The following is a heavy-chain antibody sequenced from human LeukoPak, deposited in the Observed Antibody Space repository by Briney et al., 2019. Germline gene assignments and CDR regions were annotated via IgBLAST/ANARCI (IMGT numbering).Heavy chain of an antibody. D-gene: IGHD5-12*01. Sequence: PGGSLRLSCAASGFTVGSNFMSWVRQAPGKGLEWVSVIHSGGDTYYADSVIGRFSIPRDNSKNTLYLQMNSLRSEDTAVYYCWLHYGLDVWGQGTTVTVSS. CDR3: WLHYGLDV. CDR2: IHSGGDT. V-gene: IGHV3-53*01. CDR1: GFTVGSNF. J-gene: IGHJ6*02.